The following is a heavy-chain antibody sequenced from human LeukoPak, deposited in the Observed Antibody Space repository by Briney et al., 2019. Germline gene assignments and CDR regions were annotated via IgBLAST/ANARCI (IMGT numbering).Heavy chain of an antibody. J-gene: IGHJ4*02. Sequence: GGSLRLSCAASGFTFSSYSMNWVRQAPGKGLEWVSYISSSSSTIYYADSVKGRFTISRDNAKNSLYLQMNSLRAEDTAVYYCAREVQQPSDYWGQGTLVTVSS. D-gene: IGHD5-18*01. CDR3: AREVQQPSDY. CDR1: GFTFSSYS. V-gene: IGHV3-48*01. CDR2: ISSSSSTI.